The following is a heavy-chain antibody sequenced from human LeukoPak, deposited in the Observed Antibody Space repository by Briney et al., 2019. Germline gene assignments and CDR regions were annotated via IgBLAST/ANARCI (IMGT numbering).Heavy chain of an antibody. J-gene: IGHJ5*02. CDR3: TREYWSGYYALNWLDP. Sequence: SGGSLRLSCTVSGFGFGDYVMSWVRQAPGKGLEWVGFIRSTTYDGSAETAASVKGRFIFSSDESKSATYLQMKYVISEVTAVYYCTREYWSGYYALNWLDPWGQGNLCTVSS. V-gene: IGHV3-49*04. D-gene: IGHD3-3*01. CDR2: IRSTTYDGSA. CDR1: GFGFGDYV.